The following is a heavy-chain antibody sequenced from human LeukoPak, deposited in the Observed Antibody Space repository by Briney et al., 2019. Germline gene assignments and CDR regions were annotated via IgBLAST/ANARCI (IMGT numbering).Heavy chain of an antibody. Sequence: GGSLRFSCAASGFTFSSYGMHWVRQAPGKGLEWVAVISYDGSNKYYADSVKGRFTISRDNSKNTLYLQMNSLRAEDTAVYYCAKDRRYYDSSGYCFDYWGQGTLVTVSS. D-gene: IGHD3-22*01. V-gene: IGHV3-30*18. CDR3: AKDRRYYDSSGYCFDY. CDR2: ISYDGSNK. J-gene: IGHJ4*02. CDR1: GFTFSSYG.